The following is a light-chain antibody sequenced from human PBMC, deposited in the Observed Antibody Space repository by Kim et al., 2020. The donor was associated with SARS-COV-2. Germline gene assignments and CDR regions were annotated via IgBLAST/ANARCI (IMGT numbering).Light chain of an antibody. CDR1: KMEDYH. J-gene: IGLJ2*01. Sequence: SYELTQPPSVSVSPGKTASIACSGDKMEDYHTPWYQHKPGQTPAVVIQQDSKRPSGVPERFSGSNSGNTATLTISRIETGDEADYYCQAWDSSTYHVVGG. CDR2: QDS. V-gene: IGLV3-1*01. CDR3: QAWDSSTYHV.